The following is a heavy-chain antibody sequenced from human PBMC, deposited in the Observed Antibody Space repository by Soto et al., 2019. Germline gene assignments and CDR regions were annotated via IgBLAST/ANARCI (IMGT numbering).Heavy chain of an antibody. CDR1: RVAFSKFI. J-gene: IGHJ6*02. CDR3: AKVRYSSPMGYYYGMDV. V-gene: IGHV1-69*01. CDR2: VIPVFGTA. D-gene: IGHD6-19*01. Sequence: QAQLEQSGGEVKKPGSSVKVSCKASRVAFSKFIVTWVRQAPGLGREWVGGVIPVFGTANYAQKFQGRVTITADESTSTSYMEVNNLRSEDTGVYYCAKVRYSSPMGYYYGMDVWGQGTTVTVSS.